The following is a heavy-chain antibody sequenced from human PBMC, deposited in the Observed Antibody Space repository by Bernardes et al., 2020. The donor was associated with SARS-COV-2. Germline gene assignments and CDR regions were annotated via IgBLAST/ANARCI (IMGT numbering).Heavy chain of an antibody. Sequence: ASVKVSCKASGYTFTSYSISWVRQAPGQGLEWMGWISTYHGNTNCAQKLQGRVTVTTDTSTSTAYMELRSLRSDDTAVYYCARGRLGGDYWGQGTLVTVSS. V-gene: IGHV1-18*04. CDR1: GYTFTSYS. D-gene: IGHD2-15*01. J-gene: IGHJ4*02. CDR2: ISTYHGNT. CDR3: ARGRLGGDY.